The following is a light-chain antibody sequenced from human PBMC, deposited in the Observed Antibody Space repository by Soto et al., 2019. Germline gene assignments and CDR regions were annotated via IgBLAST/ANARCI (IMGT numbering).Light chain of an antibody. J-gene: IGLJ3*02. CDR3: TSYTSSTTLV. Sequence: QSVLTQPASVSGSPGQSITISCTGTSRDVGGYKYVSWYQHHPGKAPKLMIYEVSHRPSGVSNRFSGSKSGNTASLTISGLQAEDEADYFCTSYTSSTTLVFGGGTKVTVL. V-gene: IGLV2-14*01. CDR2: EVS. CDR1: SRDVGGYKY.